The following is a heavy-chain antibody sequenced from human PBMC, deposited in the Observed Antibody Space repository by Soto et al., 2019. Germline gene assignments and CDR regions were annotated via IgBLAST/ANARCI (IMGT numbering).Heavy chain of an antibody. CDR2: ISPYTGNT. Sequence: QVQLVQSGDEVKKPGASVKVSCKASGYIFVNYGIAWVRQAPGQGLEWMGWISPYTGNTDSASKVQGRLTMTTDTSPSTAYLGLGSLTTDDKAVYFCGIVDKYVTPTPQDVWGQGTTVTVSS. CDR1: GYIFVNYG. CDR3: GIVDKYVTPTPQDV. V-gene: IGHV1-18*01. J-gene: IGHJ6*02. D-gene: IGHD3-16*02.